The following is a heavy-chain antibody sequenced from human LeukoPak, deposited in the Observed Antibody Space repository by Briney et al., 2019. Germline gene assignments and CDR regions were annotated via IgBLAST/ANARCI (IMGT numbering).Heavy chain of an antibody. CDR3: AKALWADAFDV. J-gene: IGHJ3*01. Sequence: PGGSLRLSCAASGFTFSNAWMSWVRQAPGRGLEWVSGISNGGGSTFYADSVKGRFTISRDNSKNTLYLQMNSLRAEDTAVYYCAKALWADAFDVWGQGTMVTVSS. CDR2: ISNGGGST. D-gene: IGHD3-16*01. V-gene: IGHV3-23*01. CDR1: GFTFSNAW.